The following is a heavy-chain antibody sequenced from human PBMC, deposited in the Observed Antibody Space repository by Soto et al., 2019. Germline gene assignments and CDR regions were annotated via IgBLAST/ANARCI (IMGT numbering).Heavy chain of an antibody. V-gene: IGHV4-34*01. J-gene: IGHJ4*02. CDR1: GGSFSGYY. CDR2: INHSGST. D-gene: IGHD6-13*01. Sequence: QVQLQQWGAGLLKPSETLSLTCAVYGGSFSGYYWSWIPQPPGKGLEWIGEINHSGSTNYNPSLKSRVTISVDTSKNQFSLKLSSVTAADTAVYYCASGKGIAAAGSYFDYWGQGTLVTVSS. CDR3: ASGKGIAAAGSYFDY.